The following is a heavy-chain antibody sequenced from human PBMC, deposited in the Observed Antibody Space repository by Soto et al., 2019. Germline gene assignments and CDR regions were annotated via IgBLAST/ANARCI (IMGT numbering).Heavy chain of an antibody. Sequence: QVQLVQSGAEVKRPGASVKVSCKASGYTFTTYYMHWVRQAPGQGLEWVGIINPNGGSTTYAQKFQGIVTMTRDTSTSTVYLELSSLRSEDTAVYYCARAGYCSGGTCFHGNCDYWGQGTLVTVSA. CDR2: INPNGGST. D-gene: IGHD2-15*01. CDR3: ARAGYCSGGTCFHGNCDY. J-gene: IGHJ4*02. V-gene: IGHV1-46*01. CDR1: GYTFTTYY.